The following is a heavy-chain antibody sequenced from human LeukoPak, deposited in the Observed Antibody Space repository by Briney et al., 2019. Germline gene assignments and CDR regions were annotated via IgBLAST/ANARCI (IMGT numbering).Heavy chain of an antibody. D-gene: IGHD2-15*01. V-gene: IGHV3-33*01. CDR2: IWYDGSSK. CDR1: GFSFSTYT. CDR3: ARYQGSWYAFDF. Sequence: GGSLRLSCAASGFSFSTYTMHWVRQAPGXGLEWVADIWYDGSSKYYADSVKGRFNISRDNSKNTLYLQMNSLRVEDTAVYYCARYQGSWYAFDFWGQGTLVTVSS. J-gene: IGHJ4*02.